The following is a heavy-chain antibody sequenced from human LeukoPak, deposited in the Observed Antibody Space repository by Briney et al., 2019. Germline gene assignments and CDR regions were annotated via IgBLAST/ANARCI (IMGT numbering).Heavy chain of an antibody. D-gene: IGHD6-13*01. Sequence: PGGSLRLSCAASGFTFSNAWMSWVRQAPGKGLEWVGRIKSKTDGGTTDYAAPVKGRFTISRDDSKNTLYLQMKSLKTEDTAVYLCTTASWQAYYYYHYYMDVWGKGTTVTVS. V-gene: IGHV3-15*01. CDR1: GFTFSNAW. CDR3: TTASWQAYYYYHYYMDV. J-gene: IGHJ6*03. CDR2: IKSKTDGGTT.